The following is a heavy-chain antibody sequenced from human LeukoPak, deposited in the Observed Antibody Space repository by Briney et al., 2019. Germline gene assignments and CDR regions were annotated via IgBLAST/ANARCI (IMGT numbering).Heavy chain of an antibody. CDR3: ARDGGSGPVYWYFDL. CDR1: GGSISSSSYY. J-gene: IGHJ2*01. Sequence: SETLSLTCTVSGGSISSSSYYWGWIRQPPGKGLEWIGSIYYSGSTYYNPSLKSRVTISVDTSKNQFSLKLSSVTAADTAVYYCARDGGSGPVYWYFDLWGRGTLVTVSS. CDR2: IYYSGST. V-gene: IGHV4-39*07. D-gene: IGHD6-19*01.